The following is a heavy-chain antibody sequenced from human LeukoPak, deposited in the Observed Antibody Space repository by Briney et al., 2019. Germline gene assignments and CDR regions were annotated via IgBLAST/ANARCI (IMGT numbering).Heavy chain of an antibody. Sequence: ASVKVSCKASGYTFTGYYMHWVRQAPGQGLEWMGWINPNSGGTNYAQKFQGRVTMTRDTSISTAYMELSRLRSDDTAVYYCARVTYYYGSGSYYKGHHLFSLDYWGQGTLVTVSS. CDR1: GYTFTGYY. J-gene: IGHJ4*02. CDR3: ARVTYYYGSGSYYKGHHLFSLDY. V-gene: IGHV1-2*02. D-gene: IGHD3-10*01. CDR2: INPNSGGT.